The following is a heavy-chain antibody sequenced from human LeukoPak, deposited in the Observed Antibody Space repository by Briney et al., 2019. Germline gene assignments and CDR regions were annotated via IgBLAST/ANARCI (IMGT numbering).Heavy chain of an antibody. CDR1: GYTFTGYY. J-gene: IGHJ4*02. CDR2: INPNSGGT. V-gene: IGHV1-2*02. Sequence: GASVTLSCKASGYTFTGYYMHWVRQAPGQGLEWMGWINPNSGGTNYAQKFQGRVTMTRDTSISTAYMELSRLRSDDTAVYYCAVSGYDRSGNFDYWGQGTLVTVSS. CDR3: AVSGYDRSGNFDY. D-gene: IGHD5-12*01.